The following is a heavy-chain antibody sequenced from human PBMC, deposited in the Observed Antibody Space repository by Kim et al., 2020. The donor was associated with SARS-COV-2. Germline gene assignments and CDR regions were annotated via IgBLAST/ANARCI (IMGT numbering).Heavy chain of an antibody. J-gene: IGHJ6*02. V-gene: IGHV1-58*01. Sequence: SVKVSCKASGFTFTSSAVQWVRQARGQRLEWIGWIVVGSGNTNYAQKFQERVTITRDMSTSTAYMELSSLRSEDTAVYYCAADYYDILTGYYIYYYGMDVGGQGTTVTVSS. CDR1: GFTFTSSA. CDR3: AADYYDILTGYYIYYYGMDV. D-gene: IGHD3-9*01. CDR2: IVVGSGNT.